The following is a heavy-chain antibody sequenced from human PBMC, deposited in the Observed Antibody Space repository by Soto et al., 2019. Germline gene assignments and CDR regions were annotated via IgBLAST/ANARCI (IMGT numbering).Heavy chain of an antibody. CDR2: ISSSSSYI. CDR3: ARDHPGEQWLPSYYFDY. D-gene: IGHD6-19*01. Sequence: GGSLRLSCAASGFTFSSYSMNWVRQAPGKGLEWVSSISSSSSYIYYADSVKGRFTISRDNAKNSLYLQMNSLRAEDTAVYYCARDHPGEQWLPSYYFDYWGQGTLVTVSS. J-gene: IGHJ4*02. CDR1: GFTFSSYS. V-gene: IGHV3-21*01.